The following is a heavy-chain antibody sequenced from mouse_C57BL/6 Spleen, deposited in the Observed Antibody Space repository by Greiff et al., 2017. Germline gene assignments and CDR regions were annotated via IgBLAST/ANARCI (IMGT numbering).Heavy chain of an antibody. V-gene: IGHV3-6*01. J-gene: IGHJ4*01. D-gene: IGHD1-1*01. CDR3: ARGDYYGSSYAMDY. CDR1: GYSITSGYY. Sequence: EVKLTESGPGLVKPSQSLSLTCSVTGYSITSGYYWNWIRQFPGNKLEWMGYISYDGSNNYNPSLKNRISITRDTSKNQFFLKLNSVTTEDTATYYCARGDYYGSSYAMDYWGQGTSVTVSS. CDR2: ISYDGSN.